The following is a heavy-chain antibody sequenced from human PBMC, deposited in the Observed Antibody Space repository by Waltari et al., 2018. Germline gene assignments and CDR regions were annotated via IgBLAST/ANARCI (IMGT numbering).Heavy chain of an antibody. D-gene: IGHD4-4*01. Sequence: VQMVQSGSEVKEPGASVEISCKVSEYTFTDYYLPWGQQRPGQGLAWMGLVDNEYADTINGEISHCRVTITDDLSPEIDYLELGGAAIEDCAEDEDTTGQYQAVDYWGQGTLVTVSS. J-gene: IGHJ3*01. CDR3: TTGQYQAVDY. CDR2: VDNEYADT. V-gene: IGHV1-69-2*01. CDR1: EYTFTDYY.